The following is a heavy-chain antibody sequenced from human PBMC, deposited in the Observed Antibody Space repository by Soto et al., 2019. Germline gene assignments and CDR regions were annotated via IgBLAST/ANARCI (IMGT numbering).Heavy chain of an antibody. CDR3: ARGPAGYGDYATFDY. Sequence: QVQLVESGGGVVQPGRSLRLSCAASGFSFSTYAMHWVRQAPGKGLEWVAIIWYDGSNEHYVDSVNGRFTISRDNSNNTLYLQMNSLRAEDTAVYYCARGPAGYGDYATFDYWGQGTRVTVSS. CDR2: IWYDGSNE. D-gene: IGHD4-17*01. J-gene: IGHJ4*02. CDR1: GFSFSTYA. V-gene: IGHV3-33*01.